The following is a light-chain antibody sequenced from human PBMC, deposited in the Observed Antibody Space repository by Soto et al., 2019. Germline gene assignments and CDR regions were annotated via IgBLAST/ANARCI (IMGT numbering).Light chain of an antibody. CDR3: QQRSNWPLLT. CDR2: DAS. J-gene: IGKJ4*01. V-gene: IGKV3-11*01. CDR1: QSISNY. Sequence: DIVLTQSPATLSLSPGERATLSCRASQSISNYLAWYQQRPGQAPRLLIYDASNRATGIPARFSRSGSGTDFTLTISSLEPEDFAVYYCQQRSNWPLLTFGGGTKVALK.